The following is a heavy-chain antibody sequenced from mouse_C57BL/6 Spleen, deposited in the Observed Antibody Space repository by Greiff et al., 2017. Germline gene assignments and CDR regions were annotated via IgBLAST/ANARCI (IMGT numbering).Heavy chain of an antibody. V-gene: IGHV5-4*03. J-gene: IGHJ3*01. CDR1: GFTFSSYA. CDR2: ISDGGSYT. Sequence: EVMLVESGGGLVKPGGSLKLSCAASGFTFSSYAMSWVRQTPEKRLEWVATISDGGSYTYYPDNVKGRFTISRDNAKNNLYLQMSHLKSEDTAMYYCARGGNWDPFAYWGQGTLVTVSA. D-gene: IGHD4-1*01. CDR3: ARGGNWDPFAY.